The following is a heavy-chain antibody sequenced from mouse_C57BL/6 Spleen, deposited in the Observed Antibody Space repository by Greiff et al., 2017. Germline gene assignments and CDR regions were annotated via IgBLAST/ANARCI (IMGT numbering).Heavy chain of an antibody. CDR2: IYPGDGDT. D-gene: IGHD4-1*01. CDR1: GYAFSSSW. V-gene: IGHV1-82*01. CDR3: ARGANWDDYYAMDY. J-gene: IGHJ4*01. Sequence: QVQLQQSGPELVKPGASVKISCKASGYAFSSSWMNWVKQRPGKGLEWIGRIYPGDGDTNYNGKFKGKATLTADKSSSTAYMQLSSLTSEDSAVYFCARGANWDDYYAMDYWGQGTSVTVSS.